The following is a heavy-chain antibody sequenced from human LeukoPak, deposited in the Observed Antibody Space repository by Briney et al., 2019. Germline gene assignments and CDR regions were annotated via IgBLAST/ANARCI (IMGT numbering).Heavy chain of an antibody. Sequence: GESLQRSSKGAGYSFTSYRIAWVRQMPGKGLECMGIIHPGDSDARYSPSFQGQVTISADKSISTAYLQWSSLKASDTALYYCARRDDDESWNYWGQGTLVTVSS. CDR2: IHPGDSDA. CDR1: GYSFTSYR. V-gene: IGHV5-51*01. CDR3: ARRDDDESWNY. D-gene: IGHD3-3*01. J-gene: IGHJ4*02.